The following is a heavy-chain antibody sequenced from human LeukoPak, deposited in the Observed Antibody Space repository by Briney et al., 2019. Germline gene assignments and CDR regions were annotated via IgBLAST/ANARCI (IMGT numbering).Heavy chain of an antibody. CDR1: GYTFTSYG. CDR3: ASKRWLHSRDFYYFDY. J-gene: IGHJ4*02. V-gene: IGHV1-18*01. D-gene: IGHD5-24*01. Sequence: ASVKVSCKASGYTFTSYGISWVRQAPGQGLEWMGWISAYNGNTNYAQKLQGRVTMTTDTSTSTAYMELSSLRSEDTAVYYCASKRWLHSRDFYYFDYWGQGTLVTVSS. CDR2: ISAYNGNT.